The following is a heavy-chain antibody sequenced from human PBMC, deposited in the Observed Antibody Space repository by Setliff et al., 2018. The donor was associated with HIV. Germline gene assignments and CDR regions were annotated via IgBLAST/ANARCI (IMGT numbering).Heavy chain of an antibody. D-gene: IGHD3-10*01. V-gene: IGHV3-7*03. CDR2: IKQDGSEK. CDR3: ANREVRGVIGH. Sequence: SCAASGFTFSTYWMSWVRQAPGKGLEWVANIKQDGSEKYYVDSVRGRFTISRDNSKNTLYLQMNSLRAEDTAVYYCANREVRGVIGHWGQGTLVTVSS. J-gene: IGHJ4*02. CDR1: GFTFSTYW.